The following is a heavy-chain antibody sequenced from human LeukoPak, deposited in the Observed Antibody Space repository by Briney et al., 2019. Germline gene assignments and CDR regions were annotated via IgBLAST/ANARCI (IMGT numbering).Heavy chain of an antibody. D-gene: IGHD6-19*01. CDR2: ISASGTLT. Sequence: PGGSLRLSCAASGFTFSSYWMSWVRQAPGKGLEWISYISASGTLTHYADSAEGRFTISRDNTKNSLYLQMNSLRGEDTAVYYCARDGTPIYSNGWVYMDVWGKGTTVTISS. J-gene: IGHJ6*04. CDR1: GFTFSSYW. V-gene: IGHV3-48*04. CDR3: ARDGTPIYSNGWVYMDV.